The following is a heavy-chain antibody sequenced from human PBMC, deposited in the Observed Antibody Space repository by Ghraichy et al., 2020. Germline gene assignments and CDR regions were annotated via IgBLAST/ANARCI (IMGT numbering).Heavy chain of an antibody. J-gene: IGHJ6*02. CDR1: GYTFTSYA. D-gene: IGHD3-3*01. Sequence: ASVKVSCKASGYTFTSYAMHWVRQAPGQRLEWMGWINAGNGNTKYSQKFQGRVTITRDTSASTAYMELSSLRSEDTAVYYCARDFPTIYGYYDFWSYGMDVWGQGTTVTVSS. CDR3: ARDFPTIYGYYDFWSYGMDV. V-gene: IGHV1-3*01. CDR2: INAGNGNT.